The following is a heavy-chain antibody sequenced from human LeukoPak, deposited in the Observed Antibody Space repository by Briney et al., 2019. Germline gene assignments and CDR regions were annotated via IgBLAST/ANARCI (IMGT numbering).Heavy chain of an antibody. CDR2: IYSGGST. CDR3: ARDYGVRDIVGAPQPLGY. V-gene: IGHV3-66*01. D-gene: IGHD1-26*01. J-gene: IGHJ4*02. Sequence: PGGSLRLSCAASGCTVSSNYMSWVRQAPGKGLEWVSVIYSGGSTYYADSVKGRFTISRDNSKNTLYLQMNSLRAEDTAVYYCARDYGVRDIVGAPQPLGYWGQGTLVTVSS. CDR1: GCTVSSNY.